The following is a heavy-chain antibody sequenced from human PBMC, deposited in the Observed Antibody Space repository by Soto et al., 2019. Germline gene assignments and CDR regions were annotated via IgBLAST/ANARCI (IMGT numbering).Heavy chain of an antibody. J-gene: IGHJ4*02. CDR2: ISSSSSTI. CDR1: GFTFSSYS. Sequence: EVQLVESGGGLVQPGGSLRLSCAASGFTFSSYSMNWVRQAPGKGLEWVSYISSSSSTIYYADSVKGRFTISRDNAKNSLYLQMSSLRDEDTAVYYCARLAGEGSPDYWGQGTLVTVSS. V-gene: IGHV3-48*02. CDR3: ARLAGEGSPDY. D-gene: IGHD3-10*01.